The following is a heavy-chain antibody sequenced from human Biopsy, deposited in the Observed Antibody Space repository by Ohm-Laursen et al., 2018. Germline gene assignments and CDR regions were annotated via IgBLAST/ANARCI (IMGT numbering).Heavy chain of an antibody. D-gene: IGHD3-3*01. CDR3: ARDLYDFCGGCPFDP. Sequence: MSWVRQAPGKGPECVSVINGSGGSTYYADPVKGRFTISRDNSRNTLYLQMNSLRADDTAMYYRARDLYDFCGGCPFDPWGQGTLVTVSP. CDR2: INGSGGST. J-gene: IGHJ5*02. V-gene: IGHV3-23*01.